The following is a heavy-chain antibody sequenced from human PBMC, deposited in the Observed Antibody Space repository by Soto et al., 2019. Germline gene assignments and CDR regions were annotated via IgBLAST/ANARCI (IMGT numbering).Heavy chain of an antibody. D-gene: IGHD3-10*01. CDR1: GGSISSSSYY. J-gene: IGHJ6*02. Sequence: PSETLSLTCTVSGGSISSSSYYWGWIRQPPGKGLEWIGSIYYSGSTYYNPSLKSRVTISVDTSKNQFSLKLSSVTAADTAVYYCARQVRGVTDYYYYGMDVWGQGTTVTAP. CDR3: ARQVRGVTDYYYYGMDV. V-gene: IGHV4-39*01. CDR2: IYYSGST.